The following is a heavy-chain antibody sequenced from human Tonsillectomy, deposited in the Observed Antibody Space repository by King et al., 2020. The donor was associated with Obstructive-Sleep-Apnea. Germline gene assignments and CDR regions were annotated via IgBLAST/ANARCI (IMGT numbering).Heavy chain of an antibody. D-gene: IGHD3-10*01. CDR3: ARGRYYGSGSYYSSNYYYYGMDV. CDR1: GGAFSGYY. J-gene: IGHJ6*02. V-gene: IGHV4-34*01. CDR2: INHIGSP. Sequence: VQLQQWGAGLLKPSETLSLTCAVYGGAFSGYYWSWIRQPPGKGLEWIGEINHIGSPNYNPSLKSRVTISVDTSKNQFSLKLSSVTAADTAVYYCARGRYYGSGSYYSSNYYYYGMDVWGQGTTVTVSS.